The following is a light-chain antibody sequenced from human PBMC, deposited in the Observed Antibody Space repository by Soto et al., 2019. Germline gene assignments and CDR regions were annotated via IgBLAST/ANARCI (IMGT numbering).Light chain of an antibody. CDR1: SSDVGGYNY. J-gene: IGLJ2*01. Sequence: QSALTQPASVSGSPGQSITISCTGTSSDVGGYNYVSWYQQHPGKAPKLMIYDVSNRPSGVSNRFSGSKSGNTASLTISGRQAEDEAAYYCSSDTSSSTLVFGGGTQLTVL. CDR3: SSDTSSSTLV. V-gene: IGLV2-14*01. CDR2: DVS.